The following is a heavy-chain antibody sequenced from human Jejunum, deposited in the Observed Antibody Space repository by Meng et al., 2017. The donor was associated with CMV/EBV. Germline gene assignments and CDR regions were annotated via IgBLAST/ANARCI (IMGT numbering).Heavy chain of an antibody. D-gene: IGHD3-3*01. CDR2: SESIKSESEGGTT. Sequence: FSKAWMSWVRQAPGKGLEWVGSSESIKSESEGGTTDYAAPVEGRFTISRDDSKNTLYLQMNSLKTEDTAVYYCSTISSIFGVVIPDYWGQGTLVTVSS. J-gene: IGHJ4*02. CDR1: FSKAW. CDR3: STISSIFGVVIPDY. V-gene: IGHV3-15*01.